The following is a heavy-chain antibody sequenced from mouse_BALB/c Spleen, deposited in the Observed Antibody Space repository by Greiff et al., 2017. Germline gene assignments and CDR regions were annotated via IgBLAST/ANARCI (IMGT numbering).Heavy chain of an antibody. CDR1: GYTFSSYW. J-gene: IGHJ3*01. CDR2: ILPGSGST. CDR3: ARSRYYGYDGAWFAY. V-gene: IGHV1-9*01. D-gene: IGHD2-2*01. Sequence: VQLQESGAELMKPGASVKISCKATGYTFSSYWIEWVKQRPGHGLEWIGEILPGSGSTNYNEKFKGKATFTADTSSNTAYMQLSSLTSEDSAVYYCARSRYYGYDGAWFAYWGQGTRVTVSA.